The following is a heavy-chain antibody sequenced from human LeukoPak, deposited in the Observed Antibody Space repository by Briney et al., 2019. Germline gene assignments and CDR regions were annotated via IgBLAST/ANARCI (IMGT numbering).Heavy chain of an antibody. CDR1: GFTFSSYW. CDR3: ARELGGDRDY. D-gene: IGHD2-21*02. CDR2: INNDGSST. Sequence: GGSLRLSCAASGFTFSSYWMHWVRQAPGKGLVWVSRINNDGSSTLYADSVKGRFTISRDNAKNTLYLQMNSLRAEDTAVYYCARELGGDRDYWGQGTLVIVSS. J-gene: IGHJ4*02. V-gene: IGHV3-74*01.